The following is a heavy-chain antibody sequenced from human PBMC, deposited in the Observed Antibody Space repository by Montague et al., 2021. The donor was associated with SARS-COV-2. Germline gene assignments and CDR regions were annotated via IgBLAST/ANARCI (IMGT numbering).Heavy chain of an antibody. J-gene: IGHJ5*02. CDR3: AGLGSPRITIFGVVTHNWFDP. CDR1: GGSISSSSYY. CDR2: IYYSGST. D-gene: IGHD3-3*01. Sequence: SETLSLTCTVSGGSISSSSYYWGWIRQPPGKGLEWIGSIYYSGSTYYNPSLQSRVTISVYTSKNQFSLKLSSVTAADTAVYYCAGLGSPRITIFGVVTHNWFDPWGQGTLVTVSS. V-gene: IGHV4-39*01.